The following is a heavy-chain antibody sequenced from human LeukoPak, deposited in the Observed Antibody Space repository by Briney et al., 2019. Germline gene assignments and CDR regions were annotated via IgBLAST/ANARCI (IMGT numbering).Heavy chain of an antibody. J-gene: IGHJ4*02. CDR3: ARDPWFGELHYFDY. CDR2: ISSSSSYI. V-gene: IGHV3-21*01. D-gene: IGHD3-10*01. Sequence: GGSLRLSCAASGFTFSSYSMNWVRQAPGKGLEWVSSISSSSSYIYYADSVKGRFTISRDDAKNSLYLQMNSLRAEDTAVYYCARDPWFGELHYFDYWGQGTLVTVSS. CDR1: GFTFSSYS.